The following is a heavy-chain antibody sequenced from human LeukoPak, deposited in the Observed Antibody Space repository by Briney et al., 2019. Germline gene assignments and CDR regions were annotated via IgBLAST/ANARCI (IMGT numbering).Heavy chain of an antibody. Sequence: SETLSLTCTVSGGSISSSSYYWGWIRQPPGKGLEWIGSIYYSGSTYYNPSLKSRVTISVDTSKNQFSLKLSSVTAADTAVYYCARLRTAHFDYWGQGTLVTVSS. V-gene: IGHV4-39*01. J-gene: IGHJ4*02. CDR3: ARLRTAHFDY. CDR1: GGSISSSSYY. CDR2: IYYSGST.